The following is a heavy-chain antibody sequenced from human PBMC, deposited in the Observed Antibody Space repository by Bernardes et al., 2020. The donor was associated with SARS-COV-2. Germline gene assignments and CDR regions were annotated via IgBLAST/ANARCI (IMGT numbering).Heavy chain of an antibody. Sequence: GGSLRLSCAVSGITFSNYVMSWVRQAPGKGLEWVSSISGSEGYTYYADSVKGRFTISRDISKNTVFLQMNSLRAEDTAVYYCGPFDYWGQGTLVTVSS. CDR2: ISGSEGYT. CDR3: GPFDY. J-gene: IGHJ4*02. V-gene: IGHV3-23*01. CDR1: GITFSNYV.